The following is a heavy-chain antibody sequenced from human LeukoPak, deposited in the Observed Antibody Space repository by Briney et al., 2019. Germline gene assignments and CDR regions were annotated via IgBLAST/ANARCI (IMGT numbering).Heavy chain of an antibody. Sequence: SETLSLTCTVSGGSISSSSYYWTWIRQPAGKGLEWIGRIYTSGSTKYNPSLKSRVTISVDTSRNQISLKLSSVTAADTAVYYCARSLYYYGSDSFDIWGQGTMVTVSS. J-gene: IGHJ3*02. CDR1: GGSISSSSYY. D-gene: IGHD3-10*01. CDR3: ARSLYYYGSDSFDI. CDR2: IYTSGST. V-gene: IGHV4-61*02.